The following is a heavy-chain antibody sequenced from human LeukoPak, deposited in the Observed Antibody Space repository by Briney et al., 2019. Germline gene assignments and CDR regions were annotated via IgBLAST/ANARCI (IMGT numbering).Heavy chain of an antibody. D-gene: IGHD6-13*01. V-gene: IGHV3-66*01. CDR1: AFTVSSNY. Sequence: PGGSLRLSCAASAFTVSSNYMSWVRQAPGKGLEWVSVIYSGGSTYYADSVKGRFTISRDNSKNTLYLQMNSLRAEDTAVYYCARESVGRRYYFDYWGQGTLVTVSS. J-gene: IGHJ4*02. CDR2: IYSGGST. CDR3: ARESVGRRYYFDY.